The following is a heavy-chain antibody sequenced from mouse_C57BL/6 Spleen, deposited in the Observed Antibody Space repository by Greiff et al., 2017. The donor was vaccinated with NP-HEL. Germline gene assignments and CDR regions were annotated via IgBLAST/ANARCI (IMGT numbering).Heavy chain of an antibody. CDR3: ARSYDYVGFPYAMDY. Sequence: QVQLKQPGAELVRPGSSVKLSCKASGYTFTSYWMHWVKQRPIQGLEWIGNIDPSDSETHYNQKFKDKATLTVDKSSSTAYMQLSSLTSEDSAVYYCARSYDYVGFPYAMDYWGQGTSVTVSS. V-gene: IGHV1-52*01. J-gene: IGHJ4*01. CDR1: GYTFTSYW. D-gene: IGHD2-4*01. CDR2: IDPSDSET.